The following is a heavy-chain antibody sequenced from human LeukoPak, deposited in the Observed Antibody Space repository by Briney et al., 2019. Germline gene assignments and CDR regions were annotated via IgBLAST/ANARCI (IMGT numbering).Heavy chain of an antibody. CDR3: ARDSSGADYYDSSGFDY. Sequence: GGSLRLSCAASEFTFSNYWMHWVRQAPGKGLVWVSRINTDGSSIRYADSVKGRFTTSRDNAKNTLYLQMNSLRVEDTAVYYCARDSSGADYYDSSGFDYWGQGILVTVSS. CDR2: INTDGSSI. CDR1: EFTFSNYW. V-gene: IGHV3-74*01. D-gene: IGHD3-22*01. J-gene: IGHJ4*02.